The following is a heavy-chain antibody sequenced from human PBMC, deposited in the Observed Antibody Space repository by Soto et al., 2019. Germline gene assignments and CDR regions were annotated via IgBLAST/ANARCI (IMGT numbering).Heavy chain of an antibody. CDR3: ARVVRATVTTVWYFDL. J-gene: IGHJ2*01. V-gene: IGHV4-34*01. Sequence: SETLSLTCAVYGGSFSGYYWSWIRQPPGKGLEWIGEINHSGSTNYNPSLKSRVTISVDTSKNQFSLKLSSVTAADTAVYSCARVVRATVTTVWYFDLWGRGTLVTVSS. D-gene: IGHD4-17*01. CDR2: INHSGST. CDR1: GGSFSGYY.